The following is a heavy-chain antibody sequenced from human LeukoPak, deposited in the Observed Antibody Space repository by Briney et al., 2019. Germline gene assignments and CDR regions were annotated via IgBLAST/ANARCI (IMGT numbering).Heavy chain of an antibody. D-gene: IGHD3-22*01. CDR3: ARDLRITMIVVVIRHYYGMDV. CDR2: ISYDGSNK. V-gene: IGHV3-30-3*01. J-gene: IGHJ6*02. CDR1: GFTFSSYA. Sequence: GGSLRLSCAASGFTFSSYAMHWVRQAPGKGLELVAVISYDGSNKYYADSVKGRFTISRDNSKNTLYLQMNSLRAEDTAVYYCARDLRITMIVVVIRHYYGMDVWGQGTTVTVSS.